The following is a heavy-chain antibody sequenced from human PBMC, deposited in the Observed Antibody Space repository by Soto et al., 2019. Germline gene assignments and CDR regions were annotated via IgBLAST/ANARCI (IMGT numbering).Heavy chain of an antibody. CDR2: IIPIFGTA. CDR1: GGTFSSYS. CDR3: ARDGGRHSGGIDY. V-gene: IGHV1-69*01. D-gene: IGHD1-26*01. Sequence: QVQLVQSGAEGKKPGSSVKVSCKPSGGTFSSYSINWVRQAPGQGLEWMGEIIPIFGTANYAQKFQGRVTITADESTSTAYMELSSLRSEDTAVYYCARDGGRHSGGIDYWGQGTLVTVSS. J-gene: IGHJ4*02.